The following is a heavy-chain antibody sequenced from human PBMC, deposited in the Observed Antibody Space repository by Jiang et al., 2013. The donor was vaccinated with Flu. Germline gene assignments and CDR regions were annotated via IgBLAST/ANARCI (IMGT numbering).Heavy chain of an antibody. V-gene: IGHV4-30-4*01. Sequence: GSGLVKPSQTLSLTCTVSGGSISSGDYYWSWIRQPPGKGLEWIGYIYYSGSTYYNPSLKSRVAMSLDTSRGQFSLEVSSVTAADTAVYYCAGRHRVTTAYWGQGTLVT. J-gene: IGHJ4*02. CDR1: GGSISSGDYY. CDR3: AGRHRVTTAY. CDR2: IYYSGST. D-gene: IGHD2-21*02.